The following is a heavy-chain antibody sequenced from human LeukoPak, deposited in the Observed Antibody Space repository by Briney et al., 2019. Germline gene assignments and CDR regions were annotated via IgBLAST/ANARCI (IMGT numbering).Heavy chain of an antibody. CDR2: TSYDGSNK. Sequence: GGSLRLSCAASGFTVSSYGMHWVRQAPGKGLEWVAVTSYDGSNKNYADSVKGRFTISRDNSKNTLYLQMNSLRAEDTAVYYCAKVRDSGWYDFDYWGKRTTVTVSS. D-gene: IGHD6-19*01. J-gene: IGHJ4*02. V-gene: IGHV3-30*18. CDR1: GFTVSSYG. CDR3: AKVRDSGWYDFDY.